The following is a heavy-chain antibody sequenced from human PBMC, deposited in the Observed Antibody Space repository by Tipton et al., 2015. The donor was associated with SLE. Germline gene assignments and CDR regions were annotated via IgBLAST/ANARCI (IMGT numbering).Heavy chain of an antibody. CDR3: ARSDSAIAVAGQAFDI. Sequence: SLRLSCAASGFTFSSYAMHWVRQAPGKGLEWVAVISYDGSNKYYADSVKGRFTISRDNSKNTLYLQMNSLRAEDTAVYYCARSDSAIAVAGQAFDIWGQGTMVTVSS. D-gene: IGHD6-19*01. CDR1: GFTFSSYA. V-gene: IGHV3-30*04. J-gene: IGHJ3*02. CDR2: ISYDGSNK.